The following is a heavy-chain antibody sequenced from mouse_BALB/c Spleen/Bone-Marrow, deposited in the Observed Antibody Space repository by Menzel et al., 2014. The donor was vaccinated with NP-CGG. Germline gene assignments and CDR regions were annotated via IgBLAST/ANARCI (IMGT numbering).Heavy chain of an antibody. J-gene: IGHJ1*01. V-gene: IGHV1-4*01. CDR1: GYTFTSYT. Sequence: VHVKQSGAELARPGASVKMSCKASGYTFTSYTMHWVKQRPGQGLEWIGYINPSSGYTNYNQRFKDKATLTADKSSSTAYMQLSSLTSEDSAVYYCARSLRWYFDVWGAGTTVTVSS. D-gene: IGHD1-1*01. CDR2: INPSSGYT. CDR3: ARSLRWYFDV.